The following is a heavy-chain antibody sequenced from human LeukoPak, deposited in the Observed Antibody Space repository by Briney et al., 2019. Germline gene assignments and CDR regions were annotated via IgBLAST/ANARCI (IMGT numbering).Heavy chain of an antibody. J-gene: IGHJ6*02. Sequence: GASVKVSCKASGYTFTSYDINWVRQATGQGLEWMGWINPNSGGTNYAQKFQGRVTMTRDTSISTAYMELSRLRSDDTAVYYCASRVDIVVVPAAYNYYGMDVWGQGTTVTVSS. V-gene: IGHV1-2*02. CDR1: GYTFTSYD. CDR2: INPNSGGT. CDR3: ASRVDIVVVPAAYNYYGMDV. D-gene: IGHD2-2*03.